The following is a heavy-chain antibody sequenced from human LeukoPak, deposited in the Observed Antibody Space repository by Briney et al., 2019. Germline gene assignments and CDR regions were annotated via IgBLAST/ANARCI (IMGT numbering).Heavy chain of an antibody. CDR2: IIPIFGTA. J-gene: IGHJ4*02. D-gene: IGHD3-10*01. V-gene: IGHV1-69*13. CDR3: ASCFYEYYYGSGSYRLGGYFDY. Sequence: PVASVKVSCKASGGTFSSYAISWVRQAPGQGLEWMGGIIPIFGTANYAQKFQGRVTITADESTSTAYMELSSLRSEDTAVYYCASCFYEYYYGSGSYRLGGYFDYWGQGTLVTVSS. CDR1: GGTFSSYA.